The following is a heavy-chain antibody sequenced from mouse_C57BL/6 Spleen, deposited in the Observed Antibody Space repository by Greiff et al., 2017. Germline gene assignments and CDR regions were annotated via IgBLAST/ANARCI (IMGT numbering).Heavy chain of an antibody. Sequence: EVQVVESGRGLVQSGRSLRLSCATSGFTFSDFYIEWVRQAPGKGLEWIAASRNKANDYTTEYSASVKGRFIVSRDTSQSILYLQMNALRAEDTAIYYCARASDYYGSSFDYWGQGTTLTVSS. D-gene: IGHD1-1*01. CDR1: GFTFSDFY. J-gene: IGHJ2*01. CDR2: SRNKANDYTT. V-gene: IGHV7-1*01. CDR3: ARASDYYGSSFDY.